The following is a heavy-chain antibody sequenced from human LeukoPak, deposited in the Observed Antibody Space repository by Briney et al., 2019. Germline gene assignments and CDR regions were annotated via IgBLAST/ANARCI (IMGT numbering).Heavy chain of an antibody. CDR2: IYYSGST. CDR3: ARHSGSSPHYFDY. D-gene: IGHD1-26*01. Sequence: SETLSLTCTVSGGSISSYYWSWLRQPPGKGLEWIGFIYYSGSTHYKSSLKSRVTISVDTSRNQFSLRLSSVTAADTAVYYCARHSGSSPHYFDYWSQGTLVTVSS. V-gene: IGHV4-59*08. CDR1: GGSISSYY. J-gene: IGHJ4*02.